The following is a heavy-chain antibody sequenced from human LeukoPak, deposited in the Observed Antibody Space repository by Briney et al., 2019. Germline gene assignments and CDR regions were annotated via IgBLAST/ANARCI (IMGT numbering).Heavy chain of an antibody. D-gene: IGHD2-2*01. Sequence: SETLSLTCAVYGGSFSGYYWSWIRQPPGKGLEWIREINHSGSTNYSPSLKSRLTISVDTSNNQFSLRLSSVTAADTAVYYCARRDYCTSTSCYESYNWFDPWGQGTLVTVSS. CDR1: GGSFSGYY. CDR2: INHSGST. J-gene: IGHJ5*02. V-gene: IGHV4-34*01. CDR3: ARRDYCTSTSCYESYNWFDP.